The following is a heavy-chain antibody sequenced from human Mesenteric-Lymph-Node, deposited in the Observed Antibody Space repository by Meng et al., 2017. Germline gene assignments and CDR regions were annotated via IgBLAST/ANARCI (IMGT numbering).Heavy chain of an antibody. Sequence: GESLKISCAASGFTVSSNYMSWVRQAPGKGLEWVSVIYSGGSTYYADSVKGRFTISRDNSKNTLYLQMNSLRAEDTAVYYCARERLAYCGGDCYLHYGMDVWGQGTTVTVSS. CDR1: GFTVSSNY. CDR2: IYSGGST. D-gene: IGHD2-21*02. V-gene: IGHV3-53*01. CDR3: ARERLAYCGGDCYLHYGMDV. J-gene: IGHJ6*02.